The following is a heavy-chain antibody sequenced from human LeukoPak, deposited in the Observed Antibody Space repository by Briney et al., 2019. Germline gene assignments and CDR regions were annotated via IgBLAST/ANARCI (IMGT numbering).Heavy chain of an antibody. CDR3: VKDRPRGPRNVANILDY. J-gene: IGHJ4*02. V-gene: IGHV3-9*01. D-gene: IGHD3-10*01. CDR1: GFTFHDTA. Sequence: PGGSLRLSCAASGFTFHDTAMHWVRQPPGKDLEWVSGIYWKSGIIGYAGSVKGRFTISRDNAKSSLYLQMNRLRAEDTALYYCVKDRPRGPRNVANILDYWGQGALVTVSS. CDR2: IYWKSGII.